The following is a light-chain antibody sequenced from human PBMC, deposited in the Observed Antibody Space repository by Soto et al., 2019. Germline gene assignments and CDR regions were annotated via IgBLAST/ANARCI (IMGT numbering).Light chain of an antibody. CDR1: SSDVGSYNL. J-gene: IGLJ1*01. V-gene: IGLV2-23*03. CDR3: CSYAGSYTFSYV. CDR2: EGS. Sequence: ALTQPASVSGSPGQSITISCTGTSSDVGSYNLVSWYQQHPGKAPKLMIYEGSKRPSGVSDRFSGSKSGNTASLTISGLQAEDEADYYCCSYAGSYTFSYVFGTGTKVTVL.